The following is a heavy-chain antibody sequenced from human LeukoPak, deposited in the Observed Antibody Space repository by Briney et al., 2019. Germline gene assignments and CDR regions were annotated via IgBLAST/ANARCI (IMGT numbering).Heavy chain of an antibody. V-gene: IGHV1-69*13. CDR2: IIPIFGTA. CDR3: ARGRVGATTFWFYYYGMDV. Sequence: ASVKVSCKASGGTFSSYAISWVRQAPGQGLEWMGGIIPIFGTANYAQKFQGRVTITADESTSTAYMELSSLRSEDTAVYYCARGRVGATTFWFYYYGMDVWGQGTTVTVSS. D-gene: IGHD1-26*01. J-gene: IGHJ6*02. CDR1: GGTFSSYA.